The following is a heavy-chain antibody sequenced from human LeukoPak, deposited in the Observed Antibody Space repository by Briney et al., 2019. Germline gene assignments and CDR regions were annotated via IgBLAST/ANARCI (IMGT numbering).Heavy chain of an antibody. V-gene: IGHV3-21*01. CDR2: ISSNSRFI. J-gene: IGHJ5*02. CDR3: AKSLTASVDCFDP. D-gene: IGHD5-12*01. Sequence: GGSLRLSCAASGFTISSHSMNWVRQAPGKGLEWVSSISSNSRFIYYPDSLEGRFTVSIDNTKKSLFLRMNGLRAEDTAVYYCAKSLTASVDCFDPWGQGTLVTVSS. CDR1: GFTISSHS.